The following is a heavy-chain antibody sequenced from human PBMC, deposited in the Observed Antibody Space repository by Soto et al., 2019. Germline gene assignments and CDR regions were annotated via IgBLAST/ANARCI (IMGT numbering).Heavy chain of an antibody. CDR3: ARGVATIGP. CDR1: GDSISSYY. Sequence: SETLSLTCTVSGDSISSYYWSWIRQPPGKGLEWIGYIYYSGSTNYNPSLKSRVTISVDTPKNQFSLKLTSVTAADTAVCYCARGVATIGPWGQGTLVTVSS. CDR2: IYYSGST. V-gene: IGHV4-59*01. J-gene: IGHJ5*02. D-gene: IGHD5-12*01.